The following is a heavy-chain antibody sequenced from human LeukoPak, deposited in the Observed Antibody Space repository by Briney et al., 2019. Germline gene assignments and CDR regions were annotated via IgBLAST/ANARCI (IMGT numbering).Heavy chain of an antibody. Sequence: ASVKVSCKASGYTFTSYGISWVRQAPGQGLEWMGWISAYNGNTNYAQKLQGRVTITTDESTSTAYMELSSLRSEDTAVYYCARDIVVVPAAYNWFDPWGQGTLVTVSS. J-gene: IGHJ5*02. CDR2: ISAYNGNT. D-gene: IGHD2-2*01. CDR1: GYTFTSYG. V-gene: IGHV1-18*01. CDR3: ARDIVVVPAAYNWFDP.